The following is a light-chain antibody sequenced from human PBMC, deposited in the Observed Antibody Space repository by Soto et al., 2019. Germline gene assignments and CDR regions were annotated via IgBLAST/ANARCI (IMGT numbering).Light chain of an antibody. Sequence: EIVMTQSPATLSVSPGERATLSCRASQSVSSNLAWYQQKPGQAPRLLIYGASTRATGIPARFSGSGSGTDFTLTISSLQPEDFATYYCQQLNSYPWTFGQGTKVDI. CDR2: GAS. J-gene: IGKJ1*01. CDR1: QSVSSN. V-gene: IGKV3-15*01. CDR3: QQLNSYPWT.